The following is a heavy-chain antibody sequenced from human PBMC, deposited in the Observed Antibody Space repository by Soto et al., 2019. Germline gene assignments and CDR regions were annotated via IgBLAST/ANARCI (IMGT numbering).Heavy chain of an antibody. CDR2: MSSSGDSI. D-gene: IGHD3-10*01. V-gene: IGHV3-11*01. CDR3: ARVRFGQWGYAMDV. Sequence: QVQLVESGGGLVKPGGSLRLSCAASGITFSDCYMHWIRQAPGKGLEWVSYMSSSGDSINYAGSVRGRFTVSRDNAKNSLYLQMNSLRAEDTAMYYCARVRFGQWGYAMDVWGQGTTVTVSS. CDR1: GITFSDCY. J-gene: IGHJ6*02.